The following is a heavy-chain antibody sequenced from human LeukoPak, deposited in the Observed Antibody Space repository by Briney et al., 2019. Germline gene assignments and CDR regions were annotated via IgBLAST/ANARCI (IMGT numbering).Heavy chain of an antibody. J-gene: IGHJ4*02. V-gene: IGHV3-23*01. D-gene: IGHD3-22*01. CDR3: AKDRRWLPHDY. Sequence: ETLSLTCTVSGGSVSTSNYYWGYIRQSPGKGLEWVSGISGSGGSTYYADSVKGRFTISRDNSKNTLYLQMNSLRVEDTAVYYCAKDRRWLPHDYWGQGTLVTVSS. CDR1: GGSVSTSNYY. CDR2: ISGSGGST.